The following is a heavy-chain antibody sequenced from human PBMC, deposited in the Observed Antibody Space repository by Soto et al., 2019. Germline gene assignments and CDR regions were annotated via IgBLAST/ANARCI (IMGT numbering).Heavy chain of an antibody. D-gene: IGHD2-15*01. J-gene: IGHJ5*02. CDR2: ISYDGSNK. Sequence: GGSLRLSCAASGFTFSSYGMHWVRQAPGKGLEWVAVISYDGSNKYYADSVKGRFTISRDNSKNTLYLQMNSLRAEDTAVYYCAKDYGYCSGGRCYSSGWFDPWGQGTLVTVSS. V-gene: IGHV3-30*18. CDR1: GFTFSSYG. CDR3: AKDYGYCSGGRCYSSGWFDP.